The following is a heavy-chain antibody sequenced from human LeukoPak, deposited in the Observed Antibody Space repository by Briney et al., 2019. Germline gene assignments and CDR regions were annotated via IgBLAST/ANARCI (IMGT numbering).Heavy chain of an antibody. J-gene: IGHJ4*02. V-gene: IGHV3-9*01. Sequence: GGSLRLSCAASGFTFDDYAMHWVRQAPGKGLEWVSGISWNSGSIGYADSVKGRFTISRDNAKNSLYLQMNSLRAEDTALYYCGRDDSYYFDYWGQGTLVSVSS. D-gene: IGHD5-18*01. CDR1: GFTFDDYA. CDR3: GRDDSYYFDY. CDR2: ISWNSGSI.